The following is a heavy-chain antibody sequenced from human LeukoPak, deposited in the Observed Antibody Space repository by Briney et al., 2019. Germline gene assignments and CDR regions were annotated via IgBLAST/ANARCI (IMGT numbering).Heavy chain of an antibody. V-gene: IGHV3-23*01. J-gene: IGHJ4*02. CDR1: GYTFSSHG. CDR2: INGAGDNT. Sequence: GGSLRLSCAASGYTFSSHGLTWVRQAPGKGLEWVSTINGAGDNTYYAETVKGRFTISRDNSKNTLYLQMHSLRAEDTAIYYCAKVSVCYGCYLDYWGQGTLVTVSS. CDR3: AKVSVCYGCYLDY. D-gene: IGHD3-16*01.